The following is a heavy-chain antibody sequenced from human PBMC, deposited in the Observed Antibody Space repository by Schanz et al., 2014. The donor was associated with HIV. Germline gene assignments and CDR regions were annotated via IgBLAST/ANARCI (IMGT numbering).Heavy chain of an antibody. Sequence: QVQLVESGGGVVQPGRSLRLSCTASGFSFNNYGMHWVRQAPGKGLEWVAVISYDGRNKYQAASVKGRFTVSRDNAKNTVYLQAKSLRPEDTAVYYCAKDRNQYDSRYIGKGNYYYYYGMDVWGQGTTVTVSS. V-gene: IGHV3-30*18. J-gene: IGHJ6*02. CDR3: AKDRNQYDSRYIGKGNYYYYYGMDV. D-gene: IGHD3-22*01. CDR2: ISYDGRNK. CDR1: GFSFNNYG.